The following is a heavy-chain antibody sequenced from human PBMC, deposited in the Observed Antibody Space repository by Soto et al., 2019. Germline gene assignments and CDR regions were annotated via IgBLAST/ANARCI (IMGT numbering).Heavy chain of an antibody. J-gene: IGHJ4*02. Sequence: SETLSLTCSVSGGSITSNHWWSWVRQAPGKGLEWMGEIFHRGTTNHNTSLKSRITLSVDKSKNQFSLMLTSVTAADTAVYYCASKDCPSTICYLFDNWGQGTLVTV. CDR1: GGSITSNHW. V-gene: IGHV4-4*02. D-gene: IGHD2-2*01. CDR3: ASKDCPSTICYLFDN. CDR2: IFHRGTT.